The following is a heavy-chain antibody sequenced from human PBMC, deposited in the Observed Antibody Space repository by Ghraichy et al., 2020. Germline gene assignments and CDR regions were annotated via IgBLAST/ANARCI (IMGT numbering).Heavy chain of an antibody. J-gene: IGHJ4*02. Sequence: ASVKVSCKASGYTFTSYDINWVRQATGQGLEWMGWMNPNSGNTGYAQKFQGRVTMTRNTSISTAYMELSSLRSEDTAVYYCARVFEVGVTPIAVAGQIDYWGQGTLVTVSS. CDR1: GYTFTSYD. V-gene: IGHV1-8*01. D-gene: IGHD6-19*01. CDR2: MNPNSGNT. CDR3: ARVFEVGVTPIAVAGQIDY.